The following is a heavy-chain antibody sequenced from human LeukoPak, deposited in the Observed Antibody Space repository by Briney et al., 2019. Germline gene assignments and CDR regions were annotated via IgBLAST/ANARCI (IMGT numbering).Heavy chain of an antibody. J-gene: IGHJ4*02. CDR2: INAGNGNT. V-gene: IGHV1-3*01. CDR1: GYTFTSYA. Sequence: ASVKVSCKASGYTFTSYAMHWVRQAPGQRLEWMGWINAGNGNTKYSQKFQGRVTITRDTSASTAYMELSSLRSEDTAVYYCASHSDSSSWYTFYFDYWGQGTLVTVSS. D-gene: IGHD6-13*01. CDR3: ASHSDSSSWYTFYFDY.